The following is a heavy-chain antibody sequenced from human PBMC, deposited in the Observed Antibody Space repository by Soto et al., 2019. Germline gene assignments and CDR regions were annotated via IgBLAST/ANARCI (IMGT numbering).Heavy chain of an antibody. J-gene: IGHJ4*02. D-gene: IGHD6-13*01. CDR2: ISYDGSNK. CDR3: ARDRIAAAGTRGEAELDY. Sequence: GGSLRLSCAASGFTFSSYAMHWVRQAPGKGLEWVAVISYDGSNKYYADSVKGRFTISRDNSKNTLYLQMNSLRAEDTAVYYCARDRIAAAGTRGEAELDYWGQGTLVTVSS. CDR1: GFTFSSYA. V-gene: IGHV3-30-3*01.